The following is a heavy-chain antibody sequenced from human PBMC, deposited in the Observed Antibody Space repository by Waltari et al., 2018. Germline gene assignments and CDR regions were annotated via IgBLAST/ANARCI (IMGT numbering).Heavy chain of an antibody. Sequence: EVQLLESGGGLVQPGGSLRLPCAASGFTFSSYAMSWVRQAPGKGLEWVSVIYSGGSTYCAVSLKGEFTISRYNSKSTLYLQMNSQIAEDTAVYYCAKSFRYSSGWYFDYWGQGTLVTVSS. V-gene: IGHV3-23*03. J-gene: IGHJ4*02. CDR3: AKSFRYSSGWYFDY. CDR2: IYSGGST. CDR1: GFTFSSYA. D-gene: IGHD6-19*01.